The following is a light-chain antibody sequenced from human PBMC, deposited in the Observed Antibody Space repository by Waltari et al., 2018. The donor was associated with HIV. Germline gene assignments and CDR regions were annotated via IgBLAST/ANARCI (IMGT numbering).Light chain of an antibody. CDR3: CSYAGSSYV. CDR2: EVS. Sequence: QSALTQPASVSGSPGQSITLSCPGTRSDVGSYNLVSWYQQHPGKAPTLMIYEVSKRPSGVSNRFSGSKSGNTASLTISGLQAEDEADYYCCSYAGSSYVFGTGTKVTVL. V-gene: IGLV2-23*02. CDR1: RSDVGSYNL. J-gene: IGLJ1*01.